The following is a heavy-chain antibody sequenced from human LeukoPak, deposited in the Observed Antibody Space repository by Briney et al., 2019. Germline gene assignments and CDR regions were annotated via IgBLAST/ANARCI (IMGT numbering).Heavy chain of an antibody. CDR2: IIPIFGTA. CDR1: GGTFSSYA. J-gene: IGHJ4*02. CDR3: ARVSLPSEYSGSFDY. D-gene: IGHD1-26*01. V-gene: IGHV1-69*01. Sequence: SVKVSCKASGGTFSSYAISWVRQAPGQGLECMGGIIPIFGTANYAQKFQGRVTITADESTSTAYMELSSLRSEDTAVYYCARVSLPSEYSGSFDYWGQGTLVTVSS.